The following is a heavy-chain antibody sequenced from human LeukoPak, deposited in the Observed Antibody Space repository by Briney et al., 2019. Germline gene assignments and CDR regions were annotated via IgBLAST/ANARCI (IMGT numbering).Heavy chain of an antibody. Sequence: GSLRLSCAASGFTFSGSSIHWVRQASGKGLEWVGHIRDKARNYATAYAASVKGRFTISRDDSKNMAYLQMSSLKAEDTAMYYCTRQDPAIDFWGRGTLVTVSS. CDR2: IRDKARNYAT. CDR3: TRQDPAIDF. CDR1: GFTFSGSS. V-gene: IGHV3-73*01. J-gene: IGHJ4*02.